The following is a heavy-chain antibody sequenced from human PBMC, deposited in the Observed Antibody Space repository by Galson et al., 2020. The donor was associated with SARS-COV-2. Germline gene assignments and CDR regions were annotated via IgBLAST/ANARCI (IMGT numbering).Heavy chain of an antibody. CDR3: ARRKAFAREMTIFGVVSGPYYYYMDV. Sequence: GESLKISCKASGYTFTSYDINWVRQATGQGLEWMGWMNPNSGNTGYAQKFQGRVTMTRNTSISTAYMELSSLRSEDTAVYYCARRKAFAREMTIFGVVSGPYYYYMDVWGKGTTVTVSS. V-gene: IGHV1-8*01. CDR2: MNPNSGNT. J-gene: IGHJ6*03. D-gene: IGHD3-3*01. CDR1: GYTFTSYD.